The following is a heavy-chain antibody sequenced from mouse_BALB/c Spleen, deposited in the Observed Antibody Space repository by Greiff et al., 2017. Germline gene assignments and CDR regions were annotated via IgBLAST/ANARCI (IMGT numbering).Heavy chain of an antibody. Sequence: VQLQQSGPELVKPGASVKISCTASGYSFTGYFMHWVKQSPGKGLEWIGRINPYNGDTYYNPKFKGKATLTVDTSSNTVYMVLLRLTSDDSAVYYCGERSWFDYWGQGTPVTVSA. V-gene: IGHV1-37*01. CDR2: INPYNGDT. J-gene: IGHJ3*01. CDR3: GERSWFDY. CDR1: GYSFTGYF.